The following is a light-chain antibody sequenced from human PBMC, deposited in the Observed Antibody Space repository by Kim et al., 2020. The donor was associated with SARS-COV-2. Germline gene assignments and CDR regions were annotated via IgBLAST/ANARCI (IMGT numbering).Light chain of an antibody. CDR2: AAS. Sequence: SASVGDRVTIPCRASQSISSYLNWYQQKPGKAPKLLIYAASSLQSWVPSRFSGSGSGTDFTLTISSLQPEDFATYYCQQSYSTPYTFGQGTKLEI. J-gene: IGKJ2*01. V-gene: IGKV1-39*01. CDR1: QSISSY. CDR3: QQSYSTPYT.